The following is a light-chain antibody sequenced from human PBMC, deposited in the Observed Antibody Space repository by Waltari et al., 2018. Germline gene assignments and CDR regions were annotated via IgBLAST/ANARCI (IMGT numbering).Light chain of an antibody. Sequence: QAVLTQPSSLSASPGASASLTCTLRSGIDVGTNRIYWYQQKPGSPPHYLLRYRSDSDKQQGSGVPSRFSGSKDASANAGILLISGLQSDDEADYYCMIWDSSAWVFGGGTKLTVL. CDR1: SGIDVGTNR. CDR3: MIWDSSAWV. V-gene: IGLV5-45*03. J-gene: IGLJ3*02. CDR2: YRSDSDK.